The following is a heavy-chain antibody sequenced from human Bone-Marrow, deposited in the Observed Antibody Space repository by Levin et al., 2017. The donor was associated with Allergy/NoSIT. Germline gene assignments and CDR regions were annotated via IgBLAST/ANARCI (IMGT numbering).Heavy chain of an antibody. CDR2: INTNTGNP. Sequence: GGSLRLSCKASGSTFSRYSLSWVRQAPGQGLEWMGWINTNTGNPTYVQAFKGRCVFSLDTSASTAYLQISSLKAGDTAIYYCARGPADLSFDFFDFWGQGTLVTVSS. CDR3: ARGPADLSFDFFDF. D-gene: IGHD3-3*01. CDR1: GSTFSRYS. J-gene: IGHJ5*01. V-gene: IGHV7-4-1*02.